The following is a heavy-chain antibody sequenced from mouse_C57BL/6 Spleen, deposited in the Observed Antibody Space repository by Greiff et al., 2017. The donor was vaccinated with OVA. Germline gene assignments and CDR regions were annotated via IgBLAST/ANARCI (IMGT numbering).Heavy chain of an antibody. CDR2: IYPGDGDT. V-gene: IGHV1-82*01. Sequence: VQRVESGPELVKPGASVKISCKASGYAFSSSWMNWVKQRPGQGLEWIGRIYPGDGDTNYNGKFKGKATLTADKSSSTAYMQLSSLTSEDSAVYFCARSPSFITTVPVYFDYWGQGTTLTVSS. CDR3: ARSPSFITTVPVYFDY. D-gene: IGHD1-1*01. CDR1: GYAFSSSW. J-gene: IGHJ2*01.